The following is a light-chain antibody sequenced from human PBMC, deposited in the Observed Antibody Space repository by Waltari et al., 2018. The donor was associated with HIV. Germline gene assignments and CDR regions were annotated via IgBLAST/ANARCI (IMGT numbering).Light chain of an antibody. J-gene: IGLJ2*01. CDR3: STWDDRLNGVV. CDR1: TPNIGSSN. Sequence: QSVLTQQPSASGTPGQRVTISCSGRTPNIGSSNVNWYQQFLRAAPKLLIYADAQRPSGVPDRFSGSKSGTSASLVISGLQSEDEADYYCSTWDDRLNGVVFGGGTRLTVV. CDR2: ADA. V-gene: IGLV1-44*01.